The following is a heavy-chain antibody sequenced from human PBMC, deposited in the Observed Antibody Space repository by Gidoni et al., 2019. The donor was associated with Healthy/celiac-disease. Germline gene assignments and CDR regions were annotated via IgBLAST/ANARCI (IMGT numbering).Heavy chain of an antibody. CDR3: ARMVYFWSGYYAFDI. Sequence: QVTLKESGPVLVKPTETLTLTCTVSGFSLSTAIMGVSWIRQPPGKALEWLAPIFSNDEKSYSTSLKSRLTISKDTSKSQVVLTMTNMDPVDTATYYCARMVYFWSGYYAFDIWGQGTMVTVSS. CDR2: IFSNDEK. CDR1: GFSLSTAIMG. V-gene: IGHV2-26*01. J-gene: IGHJ3*02. D-gene: IGHD3-3*01.